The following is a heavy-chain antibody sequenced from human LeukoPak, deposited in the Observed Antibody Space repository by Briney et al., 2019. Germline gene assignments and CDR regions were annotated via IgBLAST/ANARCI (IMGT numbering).Heavy chain of an antibody. J-gene: IGHJ5*02. Sequence: SETLSLTCTVSGGSISSYYWSWIRQPPGKGLEWIGYIYYSGSTNYNPSLKSRVTISVDTSKNQFSLKLSSVTAADTAVYYCARDGAAAGNWFDHWGQGTLVTVSP. V-gene: IGHV4-59*01. CDR1: GGSISSYY. CDR2: IYYSGST. D-gene: IGHD6-13*01. CDR3: ARDGAAAGNWFDH.